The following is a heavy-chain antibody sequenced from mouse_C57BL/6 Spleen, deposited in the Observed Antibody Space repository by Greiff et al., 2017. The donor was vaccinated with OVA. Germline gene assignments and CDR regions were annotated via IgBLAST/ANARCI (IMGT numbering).Heavy chain of an antibody. CDR2: IDPANGNT. CDR3: ARLDGKKDWYFDV. D-gene: IGHD2-1*01. CDR1: GFNIKNTY. V-gene: IGHV14-3*01. J-gene: IGHJ1*03. Sequence: EVQLVESVAELVRPGASVKLSCTASGFNIKNTYMHGVKQRPEQGLEWIGRIDPANGNTKYAPKFQGKATITADTSSNTAYLQLSSLTSEDTAIYYCARLDGKKDWYFDVWGTGTTVTVSS.